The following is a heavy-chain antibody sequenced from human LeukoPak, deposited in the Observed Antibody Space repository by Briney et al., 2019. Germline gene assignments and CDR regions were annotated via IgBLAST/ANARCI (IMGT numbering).Heavy chain of an antibody. CDR2: IYYSGST. CDR1: GGSISSCSYY. V-gene: IGHV4-31*03. CDR3: ARDRFAWYFDL. Sequence: SETLSLTCSVSGGSISSCSYYWSWIRQHPGKGLEWIGYIYYSGSTYYNPSLKSRVTISVDTSKNQFSLKLSSVTAADTAVYYCARDRFAWYFDLWGRGTLVTVSS. D-gene: IGHD3-10*01. J-gene: IGHJ2*01.